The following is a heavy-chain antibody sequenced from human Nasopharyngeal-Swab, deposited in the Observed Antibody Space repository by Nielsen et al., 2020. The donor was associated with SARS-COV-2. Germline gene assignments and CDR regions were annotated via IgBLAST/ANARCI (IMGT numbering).Heavy chain of an antibody. Sequence: GESLKISCAASGFTFSSYEMNWVRQAPGKGLEWLSYISSSGTTIYYADSVKGRFTIYRDNAKNSLYLQMNSLGAEDTAVYYCARDGRLRYFDWSYYYYGMDVWGQGTTVTVSS. V-gene: IGHV3-48*03. CDR2: ISSSGTTI. CDR1: GFTFSSYE. D-gene: IGHD3-9*01. CDR3: ARDGRLRYFDWSYYYYGMDV. J-gene: IGHJ6*02.